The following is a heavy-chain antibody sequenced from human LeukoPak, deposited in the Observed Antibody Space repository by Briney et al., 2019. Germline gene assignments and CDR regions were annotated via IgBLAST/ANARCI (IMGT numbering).Heavy chain of an antibody. J-gene: IGHJ6*03. CDR3: ARSIAARTSYYYYYMDV. Sequence: SETLSLTCTVSGGSISSYYWSWIRQPPGKGLEWIGYIYYSGSTNYNPSLKSRVTISVDTSKNQFSLKLSSVTAADTAVYYCARSIAARTSYYYYYMDVWGKGTTVTVSS. CDR1: GGSISSYY. V-gene: IGHV4-59*01. D-gene: IGHD6-6*01. CDR2: IYYSGST.